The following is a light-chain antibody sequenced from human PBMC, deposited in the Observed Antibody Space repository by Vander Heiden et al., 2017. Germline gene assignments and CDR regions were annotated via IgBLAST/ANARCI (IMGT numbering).Light chain of an antibody. Sequence: DTKMTQSPSTLSASVGDRVTITCRASQSIITSLVWYQQKQGKAPRLLIYKVSTLETGVPSRFSGSGSGTDFTLTITSLQPEDFATYYCQQYNSYWNFGQGTKVELK. V-gene: IGKV1-5*03. CDR2: KVS. CDR3: QQYNSYWN. J-gene: IGKJ1*01. CDR1: QSIITS.